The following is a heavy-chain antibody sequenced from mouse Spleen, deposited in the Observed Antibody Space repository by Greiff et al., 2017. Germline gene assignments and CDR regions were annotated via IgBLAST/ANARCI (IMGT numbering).Heavy chain of an antibody. J-gene: IGHJ2*01. CDR1: GFTFSDYY. CDR3: ARDGGNYLDY. CDR2: ISDGGSYT. V-gene: IGHV5-4*02. Sequence: EVNVVESGGGLVKPGGSLKLSCAASGFTFSDYYMYWVRQTPEKRLEWVATISDGGSYTYYPDSVKGRFTISRDNAKNNLYLQMSSLKSEDTAMYYCARDGGNYLDYWGQGTTLTVSS.